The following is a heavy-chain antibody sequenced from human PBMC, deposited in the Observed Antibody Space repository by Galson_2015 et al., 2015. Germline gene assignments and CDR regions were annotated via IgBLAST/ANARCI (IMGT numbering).Heavy chain of an antibody. CDR1: GFTFSNSA. CDR3: AAYDMTSTI. V-gene: IGHV1-58*02. CDR2: IGAGSGKT. J-gene: IGHJ3*02. Sequence: SVKVSCKASGFTFSNSAMQWVRQSRGQRLEWIGWIGAGSGKTNYAQKLQERVTITTDKTTSTDYMELSSLIYEVTAFYYCAAYDMTSTIWGQGTMVTVSS. D-gene: IGHD3-22*01.